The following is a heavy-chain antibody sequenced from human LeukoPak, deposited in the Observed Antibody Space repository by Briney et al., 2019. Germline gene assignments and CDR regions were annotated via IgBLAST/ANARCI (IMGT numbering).Heavy chain of an antibody. CDR1: GYTFTTFG. Sequence: ASMKVSFPASGYTFTTFGITWIRQSPGQGLEWMGWISPYNGNTNYGLKFQGRLTLTTDTATSTAYMELRSLQSDDSAVYYCTTWGGGCHWGQGTLVSVSS. CDR2: ISPYNGNT. D-gene: IGHD2-15*01. CDR3: TTWGGGCH. V-gene: IGHV1-18*01. J-gene: IGHJ4*02.